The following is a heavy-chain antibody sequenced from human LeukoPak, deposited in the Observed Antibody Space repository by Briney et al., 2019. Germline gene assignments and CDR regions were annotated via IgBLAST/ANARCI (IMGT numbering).Heavy chain of an antibody. CDR2: IGLASGAR. CDR1: GFTFSDYS. J-gene: IGHJ4*02. V-gene: IGHV3-48*04. CDR3: ARDHNYAFDY. Sequence: PGGSLRLSCAASGFTFSDYSMNWVRQAPGKGLEWLSNIGLASGARYYADSVKGRFSISSDNAKNSLSLQMNSLRADDAAVYYCARDHNYAFDYWGQGILVTVSS. D-gene: IGHD5-18*01.